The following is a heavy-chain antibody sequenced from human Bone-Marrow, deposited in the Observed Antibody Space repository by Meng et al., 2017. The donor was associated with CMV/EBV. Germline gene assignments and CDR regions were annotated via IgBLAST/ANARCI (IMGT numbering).Heavy chain of an antibody. CDR1: GFRFDDYG. V-gene: IGHV3-30*02. CDR2: IRHDGTNK. CDR3: AREVAAAGDY. Sequence: GGSLRLSCAASGFRFDDYGMHWVRQTPGKGLEWVAFIRHDGTNKFYGASVKGRFTISRDNSKSTVYLQMNSLRAEDTAVYYCAREVAAAGDYWGQGTLVTVSS. J-gene: IGHJ4*02. D-gene: IGHD6-13*01.